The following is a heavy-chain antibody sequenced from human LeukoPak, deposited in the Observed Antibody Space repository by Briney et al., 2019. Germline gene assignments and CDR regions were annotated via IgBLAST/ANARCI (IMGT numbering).Heavy chain of an antibody. J-gene: IGHJ4*02. Sequence: SETLSFTCTVSGGSISSYYWNWIRQPPAKGLEWIGYIYHSGTTNYNPSLKSRVSMSVDTSKNQFSLKLSSVTAADTAVYYCARGVAGLGSSGYYYGYWGQGTLVTVSS. CDR2: IYHSGTT. CDR3: ARGVAGLGSSGYYYGY. D-gene: IGHD3-22*01. V-gene: IGHV4-59*12. CDR1: GGSISSYY.